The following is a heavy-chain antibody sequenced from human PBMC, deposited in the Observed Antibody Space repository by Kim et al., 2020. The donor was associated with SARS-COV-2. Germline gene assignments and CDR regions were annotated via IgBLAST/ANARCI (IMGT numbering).Heavy chain of an antibody. CDR2: T. J-gene: IGHJ4*02. Sequence: TYYNPSLKSRVTISVDTSKNQFSLKLSSVTAADTAVYYCARSHFYDYGDSWGQGTLVTVSS. V-gene: IGHV4-31*02. D-gene: IGHD3-3*02. CDR3: ARSHFYDYGDS.